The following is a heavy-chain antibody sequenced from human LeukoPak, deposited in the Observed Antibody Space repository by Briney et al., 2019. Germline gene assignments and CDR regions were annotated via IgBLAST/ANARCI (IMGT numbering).Heavy chain of an antibody. CDR3: AKLSSTSWTFDY. CDR1: GFTFSSYG. V-gene: IGHV3-30*18. Sequence: PGRSLRLSCAASGFTFSSYGMNWVRQAPGKGLEWVAVISYDGSNKYYADSVKGRFTISRDNSKNTLYLQMNSLRAEDTAVYYCAKLSSTSWTFDYWGQGTLVTVSS. D-gene: IGHD2-2*01. J-gene: IGHJ4*02. CDR2: ISYDGSNK.